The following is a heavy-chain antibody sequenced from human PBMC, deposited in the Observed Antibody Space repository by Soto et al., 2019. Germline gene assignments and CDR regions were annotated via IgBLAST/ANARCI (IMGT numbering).Heavy chain of an antibody. CDR3: ARVSISSSWSPYYYYGMDV. D-gene: IGHD6-13*01. CDR2: IYYSGST. CDR1: GGSISSYY. J-gene: IGHJ6*02. Sequence: SETLSLTCTVSGGSISSYYWSWIRQPPGKGLEWIGYIYYSGSTNYNPSLKSRVTISVDTSKNQFSLKLSSVTAADTAVYYCARVSISSSWSPYYYYGMDVWGQGTTVTVSS. V-gene: IGHV4-59*01.